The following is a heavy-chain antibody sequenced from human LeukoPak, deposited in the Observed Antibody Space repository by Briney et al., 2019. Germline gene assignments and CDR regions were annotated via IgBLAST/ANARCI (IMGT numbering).Heavy chain of an antibody. D-gene: IGHD3-3*01. CDR2: IIPILGIA. CDR3: ARDHAGGYDFSNWFDP. V-gene: IGHV1-69*04. CDR1: GGTFSSYT. Sequence: GSSVKVSCKASGGTFSSYTISWVRQATGQGLEWMGRIIPILGIANYAQKFQGRVTITADKSTSTAYMELSSLRSEDTAVYYCARDHAGGYDFSNWFDPWGQGTLVTVSS. J-gene: IGHJ5*02.